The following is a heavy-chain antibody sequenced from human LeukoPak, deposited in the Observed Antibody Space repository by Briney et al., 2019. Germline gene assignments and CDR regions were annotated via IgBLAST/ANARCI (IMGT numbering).Heavy chain of an antibody. CDR1: VGTCSSYT. D-gene: IGHD2-2*01. J-gene: IGHJ6*02. CDR2: IIPILSIA. Sequence: SVKVSCKASVGTCSSYTISWVRQAPGQGLEWMGRIIPILSIANYAQKFQGRVTITADKSTSTAYMELSGLRSEDAAVYYRARDLEVSNWDIVVVPAAINYYYYGMDVWGQGTTVTVSS. CDR3: ARDLEVSNWDIVVVPAAINYYYYGMDV. V-gene: IGHV1-69*04.